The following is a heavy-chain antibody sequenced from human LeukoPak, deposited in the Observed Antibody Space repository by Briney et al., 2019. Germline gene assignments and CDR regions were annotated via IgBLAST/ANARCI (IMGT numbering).Heavy chain of an antibody. CDR1: GFTFSSYG. V-gene: IGHV3-30*18. CDR3: AKVKGVIDWLFDIDY. J-gene: IGHJ4*02. CDR2: ISYDGSNK. D-gene: IGHD3-9*01. Sequence: GGSLRLSCAASGFTFSSYGMHWVRQAPGKGLEWVAVISYDGSNKYYADSVKGRFTISRDNSKNTLYLQMNSLRAEDTAVYYCAKVKGVIDWLFDIDYWGQGTLVTVSS.